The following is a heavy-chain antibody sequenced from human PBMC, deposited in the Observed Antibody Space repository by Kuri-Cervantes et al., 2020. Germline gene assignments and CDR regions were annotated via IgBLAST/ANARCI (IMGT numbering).Heavy chain of an antibody. CDR3: ARGSLPRSGSYYYYGMDV. V-gene: IGHV4-34*01. CDR1: GGSFSGYY. Sequence: GSLRLSCAVYGGSFSGYYWSWIRQPPGKGLEWIGETNHSGSTNYNPSLKSRVTISVDTSKNQFSLKLSSVTAADTAEYYCARGSLPRSGSYYYYGMDVWGQGTTVTVSS. D-gene: IGHD1-26*01. J-gene: IGHJ6*02. CDR2: TNHSGST.